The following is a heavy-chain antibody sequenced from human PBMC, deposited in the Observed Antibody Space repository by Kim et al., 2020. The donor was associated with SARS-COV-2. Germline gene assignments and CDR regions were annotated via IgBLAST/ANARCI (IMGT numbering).Heavy chain of an antibody. D-gene: IGHD6-19*01. V-gene: IGHV3-23*01. J-gene: IGHJ4*02. CDR1: GFTFSSRA. Sequence: GGSLRLSCAASGFTFSSRAMSWVRQAPGKGPEWVASVNNGGNAYYAVSVKGRLTVSRDITRDTLYLQMNSLRAEDTALYFCAKDHPGSGWPAFDSWGQGTLVTVAS. CDR2: VNNGGNA. CDR3: AKDHPGSGWPAFDS.